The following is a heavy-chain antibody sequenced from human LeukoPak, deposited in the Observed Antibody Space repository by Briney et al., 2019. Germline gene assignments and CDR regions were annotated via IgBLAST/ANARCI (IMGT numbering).Heavy chain of an antibody. CDR1: GGTFSSYA. Sequence: SVKVSCKASGGTFSSYAISWVRQAPGQGLEWMGGIIPIFGTANYAQKFQGRVTITTDESTSTAYMELSRLTSEDTAVYYCARNAGPDGYTDLSLDYWGQGTLVTVSS. CDR3: ARNAGPDGYTDLSLDY. CDR2: IIPIFGTA. D-gene: IGHD5-24*01. J-gene: IGHJ4*02. V-gene: IGHV1-69*05.